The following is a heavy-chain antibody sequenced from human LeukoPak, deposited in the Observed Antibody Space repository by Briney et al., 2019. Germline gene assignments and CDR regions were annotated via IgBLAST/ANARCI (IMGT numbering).Heavy chain of an antibody. CDR1: GGTFSSYA. D-gene: IGHD5-18*01. Sequence: ASVKVSCKASGGTFSSYAISWVRQAPGQGLEWMGWISAYNGNTNYAQKLQGRVTMTTDTSTSTAYMELRSLRSDDTAVYYCAREGETAMVSYWYFDLWGRGTLVTVSS. V-gene: IGHV1-18*01. J-gene: IGHJ2*01. CDR3: AREGETAMVSYWYFDL. CDR2: ISAYNGNT.